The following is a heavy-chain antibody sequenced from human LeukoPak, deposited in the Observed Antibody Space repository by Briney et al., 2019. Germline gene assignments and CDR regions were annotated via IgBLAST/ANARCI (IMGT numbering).Heavy chain of an antibody. D-gene: IGHD1-26*01. Sequence: SETLSLTCTVSGGSISSYYWSWIRQPPGKGLEWIGYIYYSGSTYYNPSLKSRVTISIDTSKNQFSLKLSSVTAADTAVYYCARFNSGSYQHYFDYWGQGTLVTVSS. V-gene: IGHV4-59*12. CDR2: IYYSGST. J-gene: IGHJ4*02. CDR3: ARFNSGSYQHYFDY. CDR1: GGSISSYY.